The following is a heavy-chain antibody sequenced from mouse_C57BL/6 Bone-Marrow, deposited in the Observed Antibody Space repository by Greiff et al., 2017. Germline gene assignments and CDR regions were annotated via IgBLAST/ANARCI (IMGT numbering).Heavy chain of an antibody. V-gene: IGHV1-5*01. CDR2: IYPGNSDT. CDR1: GYTFTSYW. CDR3: TRYYCAMDY. Sequence: VQLKESGTVLARPGASVKMSCKTSGYTFTSYWMHWVKQRPGQGLEWIGAIYPGNSDTSYNQKFKCKAKLTAVTSASTAYMELSSLTNEDSAVYYCTRYYCAMDYWGQGTSVTVSS. J-gene: IGHJ4*01. D-gene: IGHD1-1*01.